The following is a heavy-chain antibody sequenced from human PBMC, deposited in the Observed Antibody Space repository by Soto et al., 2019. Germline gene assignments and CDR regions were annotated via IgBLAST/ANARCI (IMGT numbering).Heavy chain of an antibody. CDR1: GGTFSSYA. Sequence: ASVKVSCKASGGTFSSYAISWVRQSPGQGLEWMGWMIPNCGPAAYAQKFQGRVTLTTGTSTSTVYMEMRSLGSEDTAVYYCARRPHCSGGICYYGLDNWGQGTLVTVSS. CDR2: MIPNCGPA. CDR3: ARRPHCSGGICYYGLDN. J-gene: IGHJ4*02. V-gene: IGHV1-69*05. D-gene: IGHD2-15*01.